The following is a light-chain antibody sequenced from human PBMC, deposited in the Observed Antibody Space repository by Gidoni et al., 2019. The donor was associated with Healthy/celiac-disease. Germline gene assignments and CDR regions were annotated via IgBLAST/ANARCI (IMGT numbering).Light chain of an antibody. V-gene: IGKV3-15*01. CDR1: QSVSSK. Sequence: ETKMTQSPATLSLSPGERATLSCRASQSVSSKLAWYQHTPGQAPRLLIYGASTRATGIPARFSGSGSGTEFTLTISRLQSEDFAVYYCQQYNNWPQTFGQGTQLQIK. J-gene: IGKJ2*01. CDR2: GAS. CDR3: QQYNNWPQT.